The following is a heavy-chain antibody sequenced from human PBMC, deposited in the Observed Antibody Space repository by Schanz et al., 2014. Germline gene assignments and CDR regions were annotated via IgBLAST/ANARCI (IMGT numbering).Heavy chain of an antibody. Sequence: QVQLVQSGAEVKKPGASVKVSCKASGYTFTNYGISWVRQAPGQGLEGMGWISAYNGNINYAQKLQGRVTMTTDASTSTAYMELRSLRSDDTAVYYCTRDGYCSSTSCYTEYDYWGQGTRVTVSS. V-gene: IGHV1-18*01. J-gene: IGHJ4*02. CDR1: GYTFTNYG. CDR3: TRDGYCSSTSCYTEYDY. CDR2: ISAYNGNI. D-gene: IGHD2-2*02.